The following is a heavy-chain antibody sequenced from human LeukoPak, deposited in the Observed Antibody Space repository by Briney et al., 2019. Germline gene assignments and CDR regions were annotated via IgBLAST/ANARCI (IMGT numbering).Heavy chain of an antibody. CDR3: ARRHKRGAYSYGVDY. CDR2: IYPGDSDT. J-gene: IGHJ4*02. Sequence: HGESLKISCKGSGYSFTNYWIAWVRQMPGKGLEWMGIIYPGDSDTRYSPSFQGQVTISADKSISTAYVQWNSLKASDTAMYYCARRHKRGAYSYGVDYWGQGTLVTVSS. D-gene: IGHD5-18*01. V-gene: IGHV5-51*01. CDR1: GYSFTNYW.